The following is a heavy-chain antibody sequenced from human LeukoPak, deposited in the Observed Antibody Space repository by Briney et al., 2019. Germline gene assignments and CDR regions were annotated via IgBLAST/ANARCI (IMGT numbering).Heavy chain of an antibody. CDR2: IYTSGST. J-gene: IGHJ5*02. CDR3: ARDGSYSEHSNWFDP. CDR1: GDSISSHY. Sequence: PSETLSLTCTVSGDSISSHYWSWIRQPAGKGLEWIGRIYTSGSTIYNPSLKSRVTMSVDTSKNQFSLKLSSVTAADTAVYYCARDGSYSEHSNWFDPWGQGTLVTVSS. V-gene: IGHV4-4*07. D-gene: IGHD1-26*01.